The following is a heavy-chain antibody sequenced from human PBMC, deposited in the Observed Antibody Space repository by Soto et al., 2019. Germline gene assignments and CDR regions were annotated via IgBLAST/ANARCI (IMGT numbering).Heavy chain of an antibody. CDR2: ISSGDSYI. V-gene: IGHV3-21*01. D-gene: IGHD1-7*01. Sequence: EVQLVESGGCLVKPGGSLRLSCAASGLTFSSYSMNWVRQAPGKGLEWVSSISSGDSYIYYADSVRGRFTISRDNAENSLYLLMNILRVEDTPVYYSVASPEGTCFIRDWGQGALDTVSS. CDR1: GLTFSSYS. J-gene: IGHJ4*02. CDR3: VASPEGTCFIRD.